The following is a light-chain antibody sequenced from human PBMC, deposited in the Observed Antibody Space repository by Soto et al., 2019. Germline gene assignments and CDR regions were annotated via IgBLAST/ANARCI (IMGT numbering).Light chain of an antibody. CDR1: SSDVGGYNY. J-gene: IGLJ3*02. CDR3: SSYTSSNSYVL. CDR2: EVS. Sequence: QSVLTQPASVSGSPGQSITISCTGTSSDVGGYNYVSWYQQHPAKAPKLIIYEVSNRPSGISNRFSGSKSGNTASLTISGLQAEDEANYYCSSYTSSNSYVLFGGGTQLTVL. V-gene: IGLV2-14*01.